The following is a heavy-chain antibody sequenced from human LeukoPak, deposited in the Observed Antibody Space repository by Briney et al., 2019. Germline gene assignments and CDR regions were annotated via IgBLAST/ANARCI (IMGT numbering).Heavy chain of an antibody. CDR3: ARGGVELELYFDY. CDR1: GGSLSSYY. CDR2: IYYSGST. D-gene: IGHD1-7*01. Sequence: PSETLSLTCTVSGGSLSSYYWSWIRQPPGKGLEWIGYIYYSGSTNYNPSLKSRVTISVDTSKNQFSLKLSSVTAADTAVYYCARGGVELELYFDYWGQGTLVTVSS. V-gene: IGHV4-59*01. J-gene: IGHJ4*02.